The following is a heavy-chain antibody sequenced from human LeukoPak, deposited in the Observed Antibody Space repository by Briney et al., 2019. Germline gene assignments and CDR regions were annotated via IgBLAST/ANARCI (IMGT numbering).Heavy chain of an antibody. Sequence: GGSLRLSCEGSGLPFSSYEMNWVRQAPGKGLEWVSYISSRGNTIYYADSVKGRFTISRDNDKNSLYLQMNSLRAEDTAVYYCAREAIIKGSIDFWGQGTLVTVSS. CDR1: GLPFSSYE. CDR3: AREAIIKGSIDF. V-gene: IGHV3-48*03. J-gene: IGHJ4*02. CDR2: ISSRGNTI.